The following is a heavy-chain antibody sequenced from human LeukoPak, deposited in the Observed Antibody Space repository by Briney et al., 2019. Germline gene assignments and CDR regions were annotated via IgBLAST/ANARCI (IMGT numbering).Heavy chain of an antibody. CDR3: ARGPTHYYDSSGPLIY. CDR1: GYTFTSYA. J-gene: IGHJ4*02. V-gene: IGHV1-18*01. CDR2: ISAYNGNT. Sequence: ASVKVSCKASGYTFTSYAMNWVRQAPGQGLEWMGWISAYNGNTNYAQKLQGRVTMTTDTSTSTAYMELRSLRSDDTAVYYCARGPTHYYDSSGPLIYWGQGTLVTVSS. D-gene: IGHD3-22*01.